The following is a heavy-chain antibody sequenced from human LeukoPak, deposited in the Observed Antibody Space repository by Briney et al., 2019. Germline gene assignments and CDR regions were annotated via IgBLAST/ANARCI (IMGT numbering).Heavy chain of an antibody. V-gene: IGHV3-23*01. CDR3: AKVGIVGAIYWFDP. J-gene: IGHJ5*02. Sequence: GGSLRLSCAASGFTFSSYAMSWVRQAPGKGLEWVSAISGSGGSTYYADSVKGRFTISRDNSKNTLYLQLNSLRAEDTVVYYCAKVGIVGAIYWFDPWGQGTLVTVSS. CDR1: GFTFSSYA. D-gene: IGHD1-26*01. CDR2: ISGSGGST.